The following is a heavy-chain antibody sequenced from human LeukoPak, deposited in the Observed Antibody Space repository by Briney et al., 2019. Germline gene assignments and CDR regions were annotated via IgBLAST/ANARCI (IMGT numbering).Heavy chain of an antibody. D-gene: IGHD3-22*01. CDR2: ISSGSSTI. CDR3: ARVLHKRNYDSSDYYGY. Sequence: GGSLRLSCAASGFTFSSHSMNWVRQAPGKGLEWISYISSGSSTIYYADSVKGRFTISRDNAKNSLYLQMNSLRAEDTAVYYCARVLHKRNYDSSDYYGYWGQGTLVTVSS. J-gene: IGHJ4*02. CDR1: GFTFSSHS. V-gene: IGHV3-48*01.